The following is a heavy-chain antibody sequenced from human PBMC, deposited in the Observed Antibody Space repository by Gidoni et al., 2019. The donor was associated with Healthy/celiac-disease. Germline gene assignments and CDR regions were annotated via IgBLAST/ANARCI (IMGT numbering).Heavy chain of an antibody. V-gene: IGHV3-7*01. CDR3: AREGGEQQLVLCDY. CDR1: GFTFSSYW. CDR2: IKQEGSEK. Sequence: EVLLVASGGGLVQPGGSLRLSCAASGFTFSSYWMSWVRQAPGKGLEWVANIKQEGSEKYYVDSVKGRFTISRDNAKNSLYLQMNSLRAEDTAVYYCAREGGEQQLVLCDYWGQGTLVTVSS. D-gene: IGHD6-13*01. J-gene: IGHJ4*02.